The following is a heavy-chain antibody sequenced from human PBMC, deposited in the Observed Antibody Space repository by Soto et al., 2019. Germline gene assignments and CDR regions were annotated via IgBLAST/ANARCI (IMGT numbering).Heavy chain of an antibody. Sequence: ALVKVSCKASGYTFTNYSISWVRQAPGQGREWMGWISAYNGNTNYAQKLQGRVTMTTDTSTSTAYMELRSLRSDDTAVYYCARGAYYYGSGSYYPRYYGMDVWGQGXTVTVPS. CDR3: ARGAYYYGSGSYYPRYYGMDV. V-gene: IGHV1-18*04. CDR1: GYTFTNYS. CDR2: ISAYNGNT. D-gene: IGHD3-10*01. J-gene: IGHJ6*02.